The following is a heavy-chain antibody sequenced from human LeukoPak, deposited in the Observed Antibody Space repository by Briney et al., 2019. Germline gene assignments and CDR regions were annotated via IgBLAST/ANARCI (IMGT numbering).Heavy chain of an antibody. Sequence: GGSLRLSCAASGFTFSSYGMHWVRQAPGKGLEWVAVISYDGSNKYYADSVKGRFTISRDNSKNTLYLQMNSLRAEDTAVYYCARDQAMARGVIDAFDMWGQGTMVTVSS. D-gene: IGHD3-10*01. V-gene: IGHV3-30*03. CDR3: ARDQAMARGVIDAFDM. CDR2: ISYDGSNK. J-gene: IGHJ3*02. CDR1: GFTFSSYG.